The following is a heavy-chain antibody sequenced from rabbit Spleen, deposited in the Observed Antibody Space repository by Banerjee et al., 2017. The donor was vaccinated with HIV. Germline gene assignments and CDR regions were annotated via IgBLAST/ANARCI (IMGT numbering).Heavy chain of an antibody. CDR2: IYTGSSGSA. J-gene: IGHJ4*01. CDR3: ARGPGSAYGDL. CDR1: GFSFSSSYY. V-gene: IGHV1S45*01. Sequence: QEQLEESGGDLVKPEGSLTLTCTASGFSFSSSYYMCWVRQAPGKGLEWIGCIYTGSSGSAYYASWAKGRFTISKTSSTTVTLQMTSLTAADTATYFCARGPGSAYGDLWGPGTLVTVS. D-gene: IGHD1-1*01.